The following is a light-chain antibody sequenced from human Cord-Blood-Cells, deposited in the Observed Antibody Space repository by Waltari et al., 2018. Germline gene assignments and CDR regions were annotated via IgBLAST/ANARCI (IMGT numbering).Light chain of an antibody. Sequence: DIQMTQSPSTLSASVGDRVTITCRASQSISSLLAWYQQKPGKAPKLLIYDASSLESGIPSRFSGSGSGTEFTLTISSLQPDEFATYYCQQYNSYSTVGQGTKVEIK. V-gene: IGKV1-5*01. J-gene: IGKJ1*01. CDR2: DAS. CDR1: QSISSL. CDR3: QQYNSYST.